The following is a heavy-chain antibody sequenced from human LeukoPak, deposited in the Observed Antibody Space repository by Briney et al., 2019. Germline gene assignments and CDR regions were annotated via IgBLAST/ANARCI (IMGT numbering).Heavy chain of an antibody. CDR2: IYYSGST. CDR1: GGSISSYY. V-gene: IGHV4-59*01. CDR3: ARGWEDGDYSDY. D-gene: IGHD4-17*01. J-gene: IGHJ4*02. Sequence: SETLSLTCTVSGGSISSYYWSWIRQPLGKGLEWIGYIYYSGSTNYNPSLKSRVTISVDTSKNQFSLKLSSVTAADTAVYYCARGWEDGDYSDYWGQGTLVTVSS.